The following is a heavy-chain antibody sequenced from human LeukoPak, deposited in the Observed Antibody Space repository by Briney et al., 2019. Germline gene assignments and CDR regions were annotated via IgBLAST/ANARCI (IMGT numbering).Heavy chain of an antibody. J-gene: IGHJ5*02. Sequence: PGGSLRLSCAASGFTFSSYAMHWVRQAPGKGLEWVAVISYDGSNKYYADSVKGRFTISRDNSKNTLYLQMNSLRAEDTAVYYCAILNVVVTATKYNWFDPWGQGTLVTVSS. CDR3: AILNVVVTATKYNWFDP. D-gene: IGHD2-21*02. CDR1: GFTFSSYA. V-gene: IGHV3-30*04. CDR2: ISYDGSNK.